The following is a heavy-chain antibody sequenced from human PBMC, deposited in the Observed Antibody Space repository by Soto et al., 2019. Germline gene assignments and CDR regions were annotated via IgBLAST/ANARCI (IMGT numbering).Heavy chain of an antibody. V-gene: IGHV4-31*03. CDR1: GGSISSGGYY. D-gene: IGHD3-3*01. J-gene: IGHJ6*02. CDR3: ARTTLVTIFGVVISTAMDV. CDR2: IYYSGST. Sequence: QVQLQESGPGLVKPSQTLSLTCTVSGGSISSGGYYWSWIRQHPGKGLEWIGYIYYSGSTYYNPSLKSRVTISVDTSKNQFSLKLSSVTAADTAVYYCARTTLVTIFGVVISTAMDVWGQGTTVTVSS.